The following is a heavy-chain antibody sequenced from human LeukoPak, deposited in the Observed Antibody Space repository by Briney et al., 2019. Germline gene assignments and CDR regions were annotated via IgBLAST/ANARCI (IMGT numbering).Heavy chain of an antibody. CDR2: NSGSGGST. D-gene: IGHD3-16*01. CDR1: VFTFSSYA. Sequence: GGSLRLPCASSVFTFSSYAMSWVRQAPGKGLEWVSANSGSGGSTYYADSVKGRFTIPRHNSKNKLHVETNSLRAEDKAVYYCAKGYYDYVWGSYXFDXWGQGXLVTV. CDR3: AKGYYDYVWGSYXFDX. J-gene: IGHJ4*02. V-gene: IGHV3-23*01.